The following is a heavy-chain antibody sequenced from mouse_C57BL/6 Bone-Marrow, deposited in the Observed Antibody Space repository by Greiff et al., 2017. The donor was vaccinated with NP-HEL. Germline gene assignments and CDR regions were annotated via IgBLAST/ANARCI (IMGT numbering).Heavy chain of an antibody. CDR1: GYTFTSYG. D-gene: IGHD1-1*01. J-gene: IGHJ3*01. V-gene: IGHV1-81*01. Sequence: VQLQQSGAELARPGASVKLSCKASGYTFTSYGISWVKQRTGQGLEWIGEIYPRSGNTYYNEKFKGKATLTADKSSSTAYMELRSLTSEDSAVYVCARRNGSSFAWFAYWGQGTLVTVSA. CDR3: ARRNGSSFAWFAY. CDR2: IYPRSGNT.